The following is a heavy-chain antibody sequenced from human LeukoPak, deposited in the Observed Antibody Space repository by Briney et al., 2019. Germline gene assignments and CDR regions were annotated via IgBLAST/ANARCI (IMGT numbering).Heavy chain of an antibody. D-gene: IGHD5-12*01. CDR2: INSDGSST. Sequence: GGSLRLSCAASGFTFSGYWMFCVRQAPGKGLVWVSCINSDGSSTRYADSVKGRFTISRDNAKNTLYLQMNSLRAEDTAVYYCARDLRGYSGYGSRGWGQGTLVTVSS. CDR1: GFTFSGYW. CDR3: ARDLRGYSGYGSRG. J-gene: IGHJ4*02. V-gene: IGHV3-74*01.